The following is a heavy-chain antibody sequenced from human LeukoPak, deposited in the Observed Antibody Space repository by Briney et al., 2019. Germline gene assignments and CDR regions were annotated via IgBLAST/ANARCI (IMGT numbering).Heavy chain of an antibody. CDR3: ARGHYDILTGYYIGFDP. CDR1: GGSISSYY. Sequence: SETLSLTCTVSGGSISSYYWSWIRQPPGKGLEWIGYIYYSGSTNYNPSLKSRVTISVDTSKTQFSLKLSSVAAADTAVYYFARGHYDILTGYYIGFDPWGQGTLVTVSS. J-gene: IGHJ5*02. CDR2: IYYSGST. D-gene: IGHD3-9*01. V-gene: IGHV4-59*01.